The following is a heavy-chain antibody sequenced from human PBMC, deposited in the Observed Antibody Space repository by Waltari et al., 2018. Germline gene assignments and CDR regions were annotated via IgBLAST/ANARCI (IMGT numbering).Heavy chain of an antibody. J-gene: IGHJ4*02. CDR3: SGGEVTGTDF. V-gene: IGHV3-73*01. D-gene: IGHD6-19*01. CDR2: IRREPYNYAT. Sequence: EVQVAESGGGLVQTGGSLKLSCATSGHSLSGSTIHWVRQTSGTGLEWVGRIRREPYNYATAYSASVEGRFTISRDDSKNTAYLQMNSLMTEDTAVYYCSGGEVTGTDFWGQGTLVTVSS. CDR1: GHSLSGST.